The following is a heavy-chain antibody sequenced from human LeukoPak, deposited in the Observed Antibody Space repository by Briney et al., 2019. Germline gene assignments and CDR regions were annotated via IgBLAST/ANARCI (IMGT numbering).Heavy chain of an antibody. CDR1: GFTFSSYW. CDR2: ISDGSGSTT. D-gene: IGHD3-9*01. V-gene: IGHV3-23*01. J-gene: IGHJ6*02. CDR3: ARSPSAIYYSSVAV. Sequence: GGSLRLSCAASGFTFSSYWMHWVRQAPGKVLEWVSVISDGSGSTTYYADSVKGRFTISRDNSKNTVYLQMNSLRAEDTAVYYCARSPSAIYYSSVAVSGQGTTVSASS.